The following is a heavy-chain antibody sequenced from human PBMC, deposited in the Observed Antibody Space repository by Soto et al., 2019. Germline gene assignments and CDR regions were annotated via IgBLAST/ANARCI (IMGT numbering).Heavy chain of an antibody. CDR2: IYRDGSR. J-gene: IGHJ4*02. CDR1: GFTVSSNH. CDR3: VRDEGNIDSSAAFY. V-gene: IGHV3-66*01. D-gene: IGHD6-6*01. Sequence: EVHLVESGGDLVQPGGSLRLSCAASGFTVSSNHMSWVRQAPGKGLEWVSVIYRDGSRYYADSVKARFTISRDISRNTLFLHRDRLRVEDTAMYFYVRDEGNIDSSAAFYWGQGTRVTVSS.